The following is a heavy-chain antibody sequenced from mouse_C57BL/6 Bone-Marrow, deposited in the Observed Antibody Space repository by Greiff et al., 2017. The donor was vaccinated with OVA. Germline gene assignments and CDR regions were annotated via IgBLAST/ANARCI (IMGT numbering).Heavy chain of an antibody. CDR2: ISDGGSYT. CDR3: ARDTLNETWFAY. CDR1: GFTFSSYA. V-gene: IGHV5-4*01. Sequence: EVKLEESGGGLVKPGGSLKLSCAASGFTFSSYAMSWVRQTPEKRLEWVATISDGGSYTYYPDNVKGRFTISRDNAKNNLYLQMSHLKSEDTAMYYCARDTLNETWFAYWGQGTLVTVSA. J-gene: IGHJ3*01.